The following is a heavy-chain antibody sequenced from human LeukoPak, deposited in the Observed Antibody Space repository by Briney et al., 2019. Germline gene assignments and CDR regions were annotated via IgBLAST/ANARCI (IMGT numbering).Heavy chain of an antibody. J-gene: IGHJ4*02. CDR1: AFTLSTYG. D-gene: IGHD5-18*01. CDR2: ISYDGSNK. Sequence: PGRSLRPSCAASAFTLSTYGMHWVRQAPGKGLEWVAVISYDGSNKHYADSVKGRFTISRDNSKNTLYLQMNSLRAEDTAVYYCAKDRDTAMVVPTAGDYWGQGTLVTVSS. CDR3: AKDRDTAMVVPTAGDY. V-gene: IGHV3-30*18.